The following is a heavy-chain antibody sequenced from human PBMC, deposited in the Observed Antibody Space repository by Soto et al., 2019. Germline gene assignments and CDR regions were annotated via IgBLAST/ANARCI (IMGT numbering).Heavy chain of an antibody. D-gene: IGHD6-6*01. Sequence: SVKVSCKASGGTFSSYTISWVRQAPGQGLEWMGRIIPILGIANYAQKFQGRVTITADKSTSTAYMELSSLRSEDTAVYYCARDPSGIAARPGDYWGQGTLVTVSS. V-gene: IGHV1-69*04. CDR2: IIPILGIA. CDR1: GGTFSSYT. J-gene: IGHJ4*02. CDR3: ARDPSGIAARPGDY.